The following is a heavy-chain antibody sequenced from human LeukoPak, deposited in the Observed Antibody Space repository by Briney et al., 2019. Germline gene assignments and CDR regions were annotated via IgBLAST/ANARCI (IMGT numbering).Heavy chain of an antibody. V-gene: IGHV4-34*01. CDR3: ARARQNPYFEERRRGNWFDP. CDR1: GGSFSGYF. J-gene: IGHJ5*02. Sequence: SETLSLTYAVYGGSFSGYFWSWIRQPPGKGLEWIGDINHNGGTNYNPSLKSRVTISVDTSKNQFSLKLSSVTAADTAVYYCARARQNPYFEERRRGNWFDPWGQGTLVTVSS. CDR2: INHNGGT. D-gene: IGHD3-9*01.